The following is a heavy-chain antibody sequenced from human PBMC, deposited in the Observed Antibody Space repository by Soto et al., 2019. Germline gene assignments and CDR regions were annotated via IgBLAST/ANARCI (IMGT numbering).Heavy chain of an antibody. V-gene: IGHV4-39*01. CDR3: ARLSIAAAGTDYYYGMDV. CDR1: GGSISSSSYY. J-gene: IGHJ6*02. D-gene: IGHD6-13*01. CDR2: IYYSGST. Sequence: SETLSLTCTVSGGSISSSSYYWGWIRQPPGKGLEWIGSIYYSGSTYYNPSLKSRVTISVDTSKNQFSLKLSSVTAADTAVYYCARLSIAAAGTDYYYGMDVWGQGTTVNVSS.